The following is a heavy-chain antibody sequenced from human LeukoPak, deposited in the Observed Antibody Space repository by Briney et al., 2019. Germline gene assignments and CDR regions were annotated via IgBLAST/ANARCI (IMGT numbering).Heavy chain of an antibody. D-gene: IGHD2-8*01. CDR1: GFTFSSYS. Sequence: GGSLRLSCAASGFTFSSYSMNWVRLAPGKGLEWVSYISSRNTIYYADSVKGRFTISRDNTKNSLYLQMDSLRDEDTAVYYCARSTEGGFDIWGQGTMVTVSS. J-gene: IGHJ3*02. CDR2: ISSRNTI. V-gene: IGHV3-48*02. CDR3: ARSTEGGFDI.